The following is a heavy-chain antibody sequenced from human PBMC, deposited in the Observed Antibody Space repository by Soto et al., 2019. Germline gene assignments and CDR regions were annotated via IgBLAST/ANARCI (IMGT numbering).Heavy chain of an antibody. CDR3: ARHNRYSSTWLEGWFDP. J-gene: IGHJ5*02. V-gene: IGHV5-51*03. D-gene: IGHD6-13*01. CDR2: MHPGDSDT. Sequence: EVQLVQSGPEVKKAGESLKISCKGSGYSFSNNWVGWVRQMPGKGLEWMGIMHPGDSDTRYSPSFQGQVTISADKSINTAYLQWSSLKPSDSAMYYCARHNRYSSTWLEGWFDPWGQGTLVTVSS. CDR1: GYSFSNNW.